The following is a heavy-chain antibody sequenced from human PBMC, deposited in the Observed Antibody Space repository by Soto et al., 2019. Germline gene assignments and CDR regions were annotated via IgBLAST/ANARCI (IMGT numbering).Heavy chain of an antibody. CDR3: ARDLAIVVVPAQPYYYYGMDV. CDR2: ISSSSSYI. J-gene: IGHJ6*02. Sequence: EVQMLDSGGGLVQPGGSLRLSCAASGFTFSSYSMNWVRQAPGKGLEWVSSISSSSSYIYYADSVKGRFTISRDNAKNSLYLQMNSLRAEDTAVYYCARDLAIVVVPAQPYYYYGMDVWGQGTTVTVSS. CDR1: GFTFSSYS. D-gene: IGHD2-2*03. V-gene: IGHV3-21*02.